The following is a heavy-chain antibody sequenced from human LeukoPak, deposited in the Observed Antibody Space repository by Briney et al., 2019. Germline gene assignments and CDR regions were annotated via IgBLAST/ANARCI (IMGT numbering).Heavy chain of an antibody. CDR2: IYSGGST. D-gene: IGHD6-13*01. Sequence: GGSLRLSCAASGFTVSSNYMSWVRQAPGKGLKWVSVIYSGGSTYYADSVKGRFTISRDNSKNTLYLQMNSLRAEDTAVYYCARALIAAAGLYYFDYWGQGTLVTVSS. CDR3: ARALIAAAGLYYFDY. V-gene: IGHV3-66*01. CDR1: GFTVSSNY. J-gene: IGHJ4*02.